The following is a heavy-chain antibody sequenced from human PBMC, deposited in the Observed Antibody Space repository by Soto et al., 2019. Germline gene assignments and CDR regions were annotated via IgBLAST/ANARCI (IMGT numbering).Heavy chain of an antibody. J-gene: IGHJ4*02. CDR1: GYTFTGYY. CDR2: INPNSGGT. Sequence: ASVKVSCTASGYTFTGYYMHWVRHAPGQGLEWMGWINPNSGGTNYAQKFQGWVTMTRDTSISTAYMELSRLRSDDTAVYYCARSPDYYDSSGYLYYFDYWGQGTLVTVSS. CDR3: ARSPDYYDSSGYLYYFDY. V-gene: IGHV1-2*04. D-gene: IGHD3-22*01.